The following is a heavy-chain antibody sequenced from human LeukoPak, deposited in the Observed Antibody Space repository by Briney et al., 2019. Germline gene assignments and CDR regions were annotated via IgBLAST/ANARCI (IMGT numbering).Heavy chain of an antibody. CDR2: FSGSGGST. D-gene: IGHD2-15*01. Sequence: PGGSLRLSCAASGFTFSSYAMSWVRQAPGKGLEWVSAFSGSGGSTYYADSVKGRFTISRDNSKNTLYLQMNSLRAEDTAVYYCAKGGPNCSGGSCYYYYYMDVWGKGTTVTVSS. J-gene: IGHJ6*03. CDR1: GFTFSSYA. V-gene: IGHV3-23*01. CDR3: AKGGPNCSGGSCYYYYYMDV.